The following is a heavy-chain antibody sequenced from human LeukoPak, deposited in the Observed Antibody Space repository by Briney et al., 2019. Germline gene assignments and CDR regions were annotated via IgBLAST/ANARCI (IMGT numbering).Heavy chain of an antibody. CDR1: GGSFSSSSYY. J-gene: IGHJ4*02. CDR2: FYYSGST. V-gene: IGHV4-39*01. Sequence: PSETLSLTCTVSGGSFSSSSYYWGWIRQPPGKGLEWIGSFYYSGSTYYNPSLKSRVTISVDTSKNQFSLKLSSVTAADTAIYHCARIDGGHHLSPFDYWGQGTLVTVSS. D-gene: IGHD4-23*01. CDR3: ARIDGGHHLSPFDY.